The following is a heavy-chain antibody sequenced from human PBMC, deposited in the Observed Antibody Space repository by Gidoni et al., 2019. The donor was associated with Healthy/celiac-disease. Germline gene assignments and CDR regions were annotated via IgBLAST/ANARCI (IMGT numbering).Heavy chain of an antibody. D-gene: IGHD3-22*01. CDR2: IDPSDSYT. CDR1: GYSFTSYW. J-gene: IGHJ6*02. V-gene: IGHV5-10-1*03. CDR3: ARSGNDYYDSSDGMDV. Sequence: EVQLVQSGAEVKKPGESLRISCTGSGYSFTSYWISWVRQMPGKGLEWMGRIDPSDSYTNYSPSFQGHVTISADKSISTAYLQWSSLKASDTAMYYCARSGNDYYDSSDGMDVWGQGTTVTVSS.